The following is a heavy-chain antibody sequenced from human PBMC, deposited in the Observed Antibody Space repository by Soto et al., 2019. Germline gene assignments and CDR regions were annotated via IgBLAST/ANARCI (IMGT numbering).Heavy chain of an antibody. CDR3: AHSRSYGSLAY. J-gene: IGHJ4*02. V-gene: IGHV2-5*02. Sequence: QITLKESGPTLVKPTQTLTLTCTFSEFSLSTSGVGVDCIRQPPGKALEWLALSFCDDGKRYSPSLKNRLTITKDTSKNQVVLTLTNMDPVDTATSYCAHSRSYGSLAYWGQGTLVTVSP. D-gene: IGHD3-10*01. CDR2: SFCDDGK. CDR1: EFSLSTSGVG.